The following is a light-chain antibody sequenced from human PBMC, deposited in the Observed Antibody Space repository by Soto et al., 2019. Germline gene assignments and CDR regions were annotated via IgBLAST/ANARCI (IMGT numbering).Light chain of an antibody. CDR1: QSISNW. CDR2: KAS. CDR3: QQYNSYSWT. Sequence: DIPMTQAPSTLPASLGDRVNITCRASQSISNWLTWYQQKPGTAPKVLIYKASSLESGVPSRFSGSGSGTEFTLTISSLQPDDFATYYCQQYNSYSWTFGQGTKVDIK. V-gene: IGKV1-5*03. J-gene: IGKJ1*01.